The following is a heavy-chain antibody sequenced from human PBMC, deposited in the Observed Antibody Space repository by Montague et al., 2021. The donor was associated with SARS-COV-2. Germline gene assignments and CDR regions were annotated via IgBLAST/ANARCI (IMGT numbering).Heavy chain of an antibody. CDR2: ISNGGKNQ. CDR3: AKDQVYRGRSSPFDS. D-gene: IGHD1-26*01. CDR1: GFTFSSYG. J-gene: IGHJ4*02. V-gene: IGHV3-30*18. Sequence: SLRLSCAASGFTFSSYGMHWVRQAPGKGPEWVAAISNGGKNQNYGEFVKGRFIISRDNTRNTLGLQMNSLRAEDTALYYCAKDQVYRGRSSPFDSWGQGTLVSVSS.